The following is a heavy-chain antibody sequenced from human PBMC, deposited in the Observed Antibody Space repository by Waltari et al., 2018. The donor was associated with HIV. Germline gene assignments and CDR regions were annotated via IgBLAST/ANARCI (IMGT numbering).Heavy chain of an antibody. CDR1: GYTFPAYY. J-gene: IGHJ4*02. CDR3: ARDDCSGGSCLDY. Sequence: QVQLVQSGAEVKKPGASVKVSCKASGYTFPAYYLHWVGQAPGQGLEWMGWINPDSGGTNYAQKFQGRVTMTRDTSISTAYMELSRLGSDDTAVYYCARDDCSGGSCLDYWGQGTLVTVSS. V-gene: IGHV1-2*02. CDR2: INPDSGGT. D-gene: IGHD2-15*01.